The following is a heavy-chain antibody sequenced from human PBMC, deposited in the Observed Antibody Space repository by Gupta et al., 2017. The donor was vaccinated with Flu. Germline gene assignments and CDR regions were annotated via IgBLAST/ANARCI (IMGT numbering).Heavy chain of an antibody. V-gene: IGHV3-11*01. CDR1: GFTLIDYY. Sequence: QVQLVESGGGLVSPGGSMRLSCAGSGFTLIDYYMSWIGQAPGKGLGWRSNISISRTIYYADSVQGRFTRYRDNDKNSLYLQMNSRRAEDTAVYFCARAVAGATPPGSFFDYWGQGTLVTVSS. CDR3: ARAVAGATPPGSFFDY. D-gene: IGHD1-26*01. J-gene: IGHJ4*02. CDR2: ISISRTI.